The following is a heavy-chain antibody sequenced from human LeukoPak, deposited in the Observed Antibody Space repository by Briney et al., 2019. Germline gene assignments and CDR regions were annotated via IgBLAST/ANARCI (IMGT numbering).Heavy chain of an antibody. D-gene: IGHD3-16*01. CDR1: GFTVSGNY. Sequence: GGSLRLSCAISGFTVSGNYMNWVRQAPGKGLEWVSVLYSGGTTSYADSVKGRFTISRDNSKNTLYLQMNSLRAEDTAVYYCASGGGGMVIGDYWGQGTLVTVSS. CDR2: LYSGGTT. V-gene: IGHV3-66*01. J-gene: IGHJ4*02. CDR3: ASGGGGMVIGDY.